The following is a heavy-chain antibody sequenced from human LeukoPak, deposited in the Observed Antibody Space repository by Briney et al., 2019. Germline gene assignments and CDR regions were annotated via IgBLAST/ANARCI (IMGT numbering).Heavy chain of an antibody. CDR1: GFTFSSYG. CDR2: ISGCGGST. J-gene: IGHJ4*02. Sequence: GGSLRLSCAASGFTFSSYGMSWVRQAPGKGLEWVSAISGCGGSTYYADSVKGRFTISRDNSKNTLYLQMNSLRAEDTAVYYCARDWAKYSSGWYGFFGYWGQGTLVTVSS. V-gene: IGHV3-23*01. D-gene: IGHD6-19*01. CDR3: ARDWAKYSSGWYGFFGY.